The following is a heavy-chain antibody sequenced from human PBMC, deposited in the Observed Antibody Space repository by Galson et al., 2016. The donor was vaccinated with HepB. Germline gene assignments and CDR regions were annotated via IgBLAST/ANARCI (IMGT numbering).Heavy chain of an antibody. Sequence: SETLSLTCAVSGDSMSSRNCWTWVRQAPGKRLEWIGEISQSGSTNSNPTLKSRVAKTVDKTKNQFILRLSSVTAADTTVYFCARQNFHYYGLDVWGQGTTVTVSS. CDR2: ISQSGST. J-gene: IGHJ6*02. V-gene: IGHV4-4*02. D-gene: IGHD2/OR15-2a*01. CDR1: GDSMSSRNC. CDR3: ARQNFHYYGLDV.